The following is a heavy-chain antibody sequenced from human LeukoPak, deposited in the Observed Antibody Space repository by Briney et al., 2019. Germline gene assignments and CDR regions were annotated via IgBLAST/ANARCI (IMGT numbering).Heavy chain of an antibody. CDR3: ARAQELLWFGELRALDY. J-gene: IGHJ4*02. V-gene: IGHV3-48*03. CDR2: INSSGSTI. D-gene: IGHD3-10*01. CDR1: GFTFSSYE. Sequence: PGGSLRLSCAATGFTFSSYEMNSVRKAPGKGLESASYINSSGSTIYYADSVKGRFTISRDNAKNSLYLQMNSLRAEHTAVYYCARAQELLWFGELRALDYWGQGTLVTVSS.